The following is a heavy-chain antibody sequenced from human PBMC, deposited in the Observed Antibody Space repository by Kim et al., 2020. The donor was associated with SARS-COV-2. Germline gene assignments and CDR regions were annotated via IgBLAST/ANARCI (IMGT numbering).Heavy chain of an antibody. V-gene: IGHV1-18*04. CDR1: GYTYSGYG. CDR2: ISVYNGDT. J-gene: IGHJ4*02. CDR3: ARFVVGATKGFDY. Sequence: ASVKVSCKASGYTYSGYGLNWVRQAPGQGLEWMGWISVYNGDTNYADNFRGRVTITTDTATSTVYMELRNLRSDDSAVYYCARFVVGATKGFDYLGQGTL. D-gene: IGHD1-26*01.